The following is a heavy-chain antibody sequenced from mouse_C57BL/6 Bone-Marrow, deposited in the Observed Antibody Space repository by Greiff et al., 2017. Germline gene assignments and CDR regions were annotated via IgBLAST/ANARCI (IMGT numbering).Heavy chain of an antibody. Sequence: QVQLQQSGPELVKPGASVKISCKASGYAFSSSWMNWVKQRPGKGLEWIGRIYPGDGDTHYNGKFKGKATLTADKSSSTAYMQLSSLTSEDSAVYFCARYPLYSKNAMDYWGQGTSVTVSS. CDR2: IYPGDGDT. CDR3: ARYPLYSKNAMDY. V-gene: IGHV1-82*01. D-gene: IGHD2-5*01. CDR1: GYAFSSSW. J-gene: IGHJ4*01.